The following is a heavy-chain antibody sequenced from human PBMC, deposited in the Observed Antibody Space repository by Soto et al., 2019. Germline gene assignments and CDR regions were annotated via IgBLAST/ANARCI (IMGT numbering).Heavy chain of an antibody. CDR1: GGSIGSTNYY. Sequence: PSETLSLTCTVSGGSIGSTNYYWSWIRQHPGKGLEWIGYIYYNGNTYYNPSLKSRVTISVDTSKNQFSLKLSSVTAADTAVYYCAGGNSSRWYWFDPWGQGTLVTVSS. V-gene: IGHV4-31*03. CDR3: AGGNSSRWYWFDP. CDR2: IYYNGNT. D-gene: IGHD6-13*01. J-gene: IGHJ5*02.